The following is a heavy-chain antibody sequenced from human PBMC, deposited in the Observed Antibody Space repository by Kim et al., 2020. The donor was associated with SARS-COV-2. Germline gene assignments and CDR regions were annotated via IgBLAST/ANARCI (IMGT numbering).Heavy chain of an antibody. D-gene: IGHD5-18*01. V-gene: IGHV4-61*07. Sequence: NPSPKSRVTILVDTAINQFSLRLRSVTAADTAVYYCARQGDIYGLYNWFDPWGQGTLVTVSS. J-gene: IGHJ5*02. CDR3: ARQGDIYGLYNWFDP.